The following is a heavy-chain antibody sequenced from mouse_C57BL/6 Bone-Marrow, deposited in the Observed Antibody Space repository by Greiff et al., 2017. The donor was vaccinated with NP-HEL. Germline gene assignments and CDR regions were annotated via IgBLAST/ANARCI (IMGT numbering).Heavy chain of an antibody. CDR1: GYTFTSYG. J-gene: IGHJ2*01. Sequence: QVQLQQSGAELARPGASVKLSCKASGYTFTSYGISWVKQRTGQGLEWIGEIYPRSGNTYYNEKFKGKATLTADKSSSTAYMELRSLTSEDCAVYFCAPDSSGPSFDYWGQGTTLTVSS. V-gene: IGHV1-81*01. D-gene: IGHD3-2*02. CDR2: IYPRSGNT. CDR3: APDSSGPSFDY.